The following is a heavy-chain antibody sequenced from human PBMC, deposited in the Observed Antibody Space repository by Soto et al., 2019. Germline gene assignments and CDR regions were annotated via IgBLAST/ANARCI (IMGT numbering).Heavy chain of an antibody. Sequence: QVQLVESGGGVVQPGRSLRLSCAASGFTFSSYAMHWVRQAPGKGLEWVAVISYDGSNKYYADSVKGRFTISRDNSKNTLYLQMNSLRAEDTAVYYCAKDLYYYDSSGYSNWGQGTLVTVSS. CDR3: AKDLYYYDSSGYSN. V-gene: IGHV3-30*04. J-gene: IGHJ4*02. D-gene: IGHD3-22*01. CDR2: ISYDGSNK. CDR1: GFTFSSYA.